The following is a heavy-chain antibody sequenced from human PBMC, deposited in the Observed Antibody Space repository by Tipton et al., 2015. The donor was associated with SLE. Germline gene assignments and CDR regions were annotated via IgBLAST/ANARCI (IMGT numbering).Heavy chain of an antibody. D-gene: IGHD3-10*01. V-gene: IGHV3-33*01. CDR3: ARGSGWIINY. Sequence: SGFTFSHYGMHWVRQAPGKGLEWVAFIWYDESSEYYADSVKGRFTISRDNSENTLYLQIYSLRADDTAVYYCARGSGWIINYWGQGTLVTVSP. J-gene: IGHJ4*02. CDR1: GFTFSHYG. CDR2: IWYDESSE.